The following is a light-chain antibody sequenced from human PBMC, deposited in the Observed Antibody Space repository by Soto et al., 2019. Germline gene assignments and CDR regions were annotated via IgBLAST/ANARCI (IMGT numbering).Light chain of an antibody. Sequence: QSVLTQPPSVSDAPRQRVTISCSGSSSNIGNNAVNWYQQLPGKAPKLLIYYDDLLPSGVSDRFSGSKSGTSASLAISGFQSEDEADYYCAAWDDSLNGYVFGTGTKVTVL. CDR1: SSNIGNNA. CDR3: AAWDDSLNGYV. J-gene: IGLJ1*01. CDR2: YDD. V-gene: IGLV1-36*01.